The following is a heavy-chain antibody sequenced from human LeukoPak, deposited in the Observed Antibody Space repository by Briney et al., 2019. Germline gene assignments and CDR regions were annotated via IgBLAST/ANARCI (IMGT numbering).Heavy chain of an antibody. J-gene: IGHJ4*02. Sequence: SETLSLTCAVYGGSFSGYYWSWIRQPPGKGLEWIGEINHTGSTNYNPSLKSRVTISVDTSKKQSSLKLSSVTAADTAVFYCALTYVWGSYRFDSWGQGTLVTVSS. D-gene: IGHD3-16*02. CDR1: GGSFSGYY. V-gene: IGHV4-34*01. CDR3: ALTYVWGSYRFDS. CDR2: INHTGST.